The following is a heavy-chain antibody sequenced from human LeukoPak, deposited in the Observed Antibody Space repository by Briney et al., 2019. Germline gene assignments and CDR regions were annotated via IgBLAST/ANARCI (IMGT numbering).Heavy chain of an antibody. D-gene: IGHD6-13*01. J-gene: IGHJ4*02. Sequence: PSETLSLTCTVSGGSISSSNDCWGWIRRPPGKGLEWIGSMYYNENSYYNPSLESRVTISVDTSKNQFSLRLTSVTAADTAVYYCAKRTARGNSWEFDYWGQGTLVTVSS. CDR1: GGSISSSNDC. V-gene: IGHV4-39*01. CDR3: AKRTARGNSWEFDY. CDR2: MYYNENS.